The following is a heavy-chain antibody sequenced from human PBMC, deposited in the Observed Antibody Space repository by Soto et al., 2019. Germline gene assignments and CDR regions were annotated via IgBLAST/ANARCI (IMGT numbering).Heavy chain of an antibody. J-gene: IGHJ4*02. Sequence: QVQLVQSGAEVKKPGASVKVSCKASGYTFTSYGISWVRQAPGQGLEWMGWINAYNGNTNYAQKLRGXVXMXXDTSTSTAYMELRSLRSDDTAVYYCARDRTVVIDYWGQGTLVTVSS. V-gene: IGHV1-18*01. CDR1: GYTFTSYG. CDR3: ARDRTVVIDY. D-gene: IGHD4-17*01. CDR2: INAYNGNT.